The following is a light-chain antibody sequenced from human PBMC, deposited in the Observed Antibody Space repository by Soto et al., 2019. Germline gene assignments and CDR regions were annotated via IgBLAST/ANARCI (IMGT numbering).Light chain of an antibody. CDR3: QQTYSTPIT. CDR2: TAS. V-gene: IGKV1-39*01. Sequence: DIQMTQSPSSLSASVGDRVTITCRASRSVGTYLNWYQQTPGRAPKPLIFTASSLQSGVPSRVSGSGSGTDFTLTISSLQPEDFATYYCQQTYSTPITFGQGTRLEIK. J-gene: IGKJ5*01. CDR1: RSVGTY.